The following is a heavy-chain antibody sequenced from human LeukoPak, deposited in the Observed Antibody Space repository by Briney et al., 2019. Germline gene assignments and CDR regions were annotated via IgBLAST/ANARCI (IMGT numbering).Heavy chain of an antibody. CDR2: INAGNGNT. J-gene: IGHJ6*02. V-gene: IGHV1-3*01. CDR1: GYTFTSYA. CDR3: ARAWRSNNYGMDV. D-gene: IGHD2/OR15-2a*01. Sequence: ASVNVSCTASGYTFTSYAMHWVRQAPGQRLEWMGWINAGNGNTKYSQKFQGRVTITRDTSASTAYMELSSLRSEDTAVYYCARAWRSNNYGMDVWAKGPRSPSP.